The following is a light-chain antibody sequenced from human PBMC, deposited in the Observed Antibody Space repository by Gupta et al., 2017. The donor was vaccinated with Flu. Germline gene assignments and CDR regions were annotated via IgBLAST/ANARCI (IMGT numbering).Light chain of an antibody. CDR3: MSCTQART. CDR2: EVA. Sequence: PVTLGPPASISSRDSIIFIYSDGNTYVNSFQQRPGKSARRLIYEVAQRASGVPERFSGSGSGTDLRMKSSMVAAEEVGVYYWMSCTQARTFGEGTKLEIK. CDR1: IIFIYSDGNTY. J-gene: IGKJ2*01. V-gene: IGKV2-30*01.